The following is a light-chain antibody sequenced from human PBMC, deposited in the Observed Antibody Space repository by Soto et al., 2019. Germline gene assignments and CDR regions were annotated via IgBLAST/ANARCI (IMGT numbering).Light chain of an antibody. V-gene: IGKV3D-15*01. CDR2: GAS. CDR1: QSLSKS. CDR3: QQYDNWPPYT. Sequence: EIVLTQSPATLSLSPGERATLSCRASQSLSKSLVWYQQKPGQAPRLLIDGASNRATGIPARFSGSGSGTEFTLTISSLQSEDSAVYYCQQYDNWPPYTFGQGTKVDIK. J-gene: IGKJ2*01.